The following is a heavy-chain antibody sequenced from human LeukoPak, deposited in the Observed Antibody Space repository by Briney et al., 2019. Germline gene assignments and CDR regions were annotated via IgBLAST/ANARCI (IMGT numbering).Heavy chain of an antibody. V-gene: IGHV4-38-2*02. CDR2: IYHSGST. CDR1: GYSISSGYY. D-gene: IGHD3-10*01. Sequence: SETLSLTCTVSGYSISSGYYWGWIRQPPGKGLEWIGSIYHSGSTYYNPSLKSRVTISLDTSKNHFSLKLSSLTSADTAVYYCGSPRSSYNYGSGSYYNSWGQGTLVTVSS. CDR3: GSPRSSYNYGSGSYYNS. J-gene: IGHJ4*02.